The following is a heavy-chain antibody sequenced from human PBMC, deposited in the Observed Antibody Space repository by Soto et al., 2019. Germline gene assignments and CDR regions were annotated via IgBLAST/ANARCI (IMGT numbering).Heavy chain of an antibody. CDR1: GFTFSSYA. Sequence: PGGSLRLSCAASGFTFSSYAMHLVRQAPGKGLEWVAVISYDGSNKYYADSVKGRFTISRDNSKNTLYLQMNSLRAEDTAVYYCARDGPRYYYDSSGLGGALDIWGQGTMVTVSS. D-gene: IGHD3-22*01. J-gene: IGHJ3*02. CDR2: ISYDGSNK. CDR3: ARDGPRYYYDSSGLGGALDI. V-gene: IGHV3-30-3*01.